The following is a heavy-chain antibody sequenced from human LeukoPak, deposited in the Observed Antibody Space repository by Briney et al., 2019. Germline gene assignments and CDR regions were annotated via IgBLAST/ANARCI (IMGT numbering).Heavy chain of an antibody. Sequence: PSETLSLTCTVSGGPISSYYWSWIRQPAGKGLEWIGRIYTRGSANYNPSLKSRVTISLDTSKNQFSLNMASVTAADTAVYFCATTWYYDTRGYLFDDWGHGTLVTVSS. V-gene: IGHV4-4*07. CDR2: IYTRGSA. CDR1: GGPISSYY. CDR3: ATTWYYDTRGYLFDD. D-gene: IGHD3-22*01. J-gene: IGHJ4*01.